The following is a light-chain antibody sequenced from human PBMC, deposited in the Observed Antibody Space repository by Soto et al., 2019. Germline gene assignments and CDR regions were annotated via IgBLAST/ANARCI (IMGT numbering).Light chain of an antibody. Sequence: EIVLTQSPATLSLSPGERATLSCRASQSVISYLAWYQQKHGQAPRLLIYDASNRATGIPARFSGSGSGTDFTLTSSSLEPEDFAVYYCQQRSNWPEVTFGQGTRLEIK. V-gene: IGKV3-11*01. J-gene: IGKJ5*01. CDR3: QQRSNWPEVT. CDR1: QSVISY. CDR2: DAS.